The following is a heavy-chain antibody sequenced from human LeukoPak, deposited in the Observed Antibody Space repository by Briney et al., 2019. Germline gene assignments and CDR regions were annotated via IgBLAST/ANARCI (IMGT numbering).Heavy chain of an antibody. J-gene: IGHJ3*02. CDR2: IYTSGSA. V-gene: IGHV4-4*07. CDR1: GGSISSYY. CDR3: ARDTRGTAMGSDAFDI. D-gene: IGHD5-18*01. Sequence: SETLSLTCTVSGGSISSYYWSWIRQPAGKGLEWIGRIYTSGSANYNPSLKSRVTMSVDTSKNQFSLKLSSVTAADTAVYYCARDTRGTAMGSDAFDIWGQGTMVTVSS.